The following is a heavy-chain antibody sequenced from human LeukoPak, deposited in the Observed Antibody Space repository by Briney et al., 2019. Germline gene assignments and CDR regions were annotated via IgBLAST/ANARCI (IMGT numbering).Heavy chain of an antibody. CDR1: GGTFSSYA. CDR2: IIPIFGTA. J-gene: IGHJ4*02. Sequence: GASVTVSCKASGGTFSSYAISWVRQAPGQGLKWMGGIIPIFGTANYAQKFQGRVTITADESTSTAYMELSSLRSEDTAVYYCACRHYYDSSGYQNFDYWGQGTLVTVSS. D-gene: IGHD3-22*01. CDR3: ACRHYYDSSGYQNFDY. V-gene: IGHV1-69*01.